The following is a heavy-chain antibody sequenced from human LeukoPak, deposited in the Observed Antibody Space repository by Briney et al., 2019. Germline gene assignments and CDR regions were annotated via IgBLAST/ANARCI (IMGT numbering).Heavy chain of an antibody. J-gene: IGHJ4*02. V-gene: IGHV4-39*07. CDR3: ARGYEVPAAPYYFGY. D-gene: IGHD2-2*01. Sequence: SETRSLTCTVSGGSISSSSYYWGWIRQPPGKGLEWIGSIYYSGSTYYNPSLKSRVTISVDTSKNQFSLKLSSVTAADTAVYYCARGYEVPAAPYYFGYWGQGTLVTVSS. CDR1: GGSISSSSYY. CDR2: IYYSGST.